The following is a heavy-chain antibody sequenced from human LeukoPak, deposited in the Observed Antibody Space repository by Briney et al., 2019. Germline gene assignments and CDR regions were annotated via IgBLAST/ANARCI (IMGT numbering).Heavy chain of an antibody. CDR3: ARGQYYYASGSSFLKRGVSAFDI. V-gene: IGHV1-3*03. J-gene: IGHJ3*02. D-gene: IGHD3-10*01. Sequence: ASVKVSCKASGYTFTSYAMHWVRQAPGQRLEWMGWINAGNGNTKYSQEFQGRVTITRDTSASTAYMELSSLRSEDMAVYYCARGQYYYASGSSFLKRGVSAFDIWGQGTMVTASS. CDR1: GYTFTSYA. CDR2: INAGNGNT.